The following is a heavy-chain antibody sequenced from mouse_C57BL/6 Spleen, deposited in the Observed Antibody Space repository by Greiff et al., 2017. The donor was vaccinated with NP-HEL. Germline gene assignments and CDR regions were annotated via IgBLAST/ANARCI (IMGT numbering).Heavy chain of an antibody. CDR1: GYSITSGYY. CDR3: ARGDYFDY. CDR2: ISYDGSN. J-gene: IGHJ2*01. V-gene: IGHV3-6*01. Sequence: EVQLQQSGPGLVKPSQSLSLTCSVTGYSITSGYYWNWIRQFPGNKLEWMGNISYDGSNNYNPSLKNRISITRDTSKNQFFLKLNSVTTEDTATYYCARGDYFDYWGQGTTLTVSS.